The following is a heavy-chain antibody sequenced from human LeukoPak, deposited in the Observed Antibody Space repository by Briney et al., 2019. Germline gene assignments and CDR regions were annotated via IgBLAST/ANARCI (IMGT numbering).Heavy chain of an antibody. CDR2: INHSGST. V-gene: IGHV4-34*01. CDR3: ARDNGYYDSPI. D-gene: IGHD3-22*01. J-gene: IGHJ4*02. CDR1: GGSFSGYY. Sequence: SETLSLTCAVYGGSFSGYYWSWIRQSPGKGLEWIGEINHSGSTNYNPSLKSRVTISVDTSKNQFSLKLSSVTAADTAVYYCARDNGYYDSPIWGQGTLVTVSS.